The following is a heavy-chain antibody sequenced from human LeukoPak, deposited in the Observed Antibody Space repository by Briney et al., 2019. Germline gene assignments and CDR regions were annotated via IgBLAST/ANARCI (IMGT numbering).Heavy chain of an antibody. CDR1: GGSFSGYY. CDR2: INHSGST. CDR3: ARGPKKLVRGALH. V-gene: IGHV4-34*01. J-gene: IGHJ4*02. Sequence: SETLSFTCAVYGGSFSGYYWSWIRQPPGKGLEWIGEINHSGSTNYNPSLKSRVTISVDTSKNRFSLKLSSVTAADTAVYYCARGPKKLVRGALHWGQGTLVTVSS. D-gene: IGHD3-10*01.